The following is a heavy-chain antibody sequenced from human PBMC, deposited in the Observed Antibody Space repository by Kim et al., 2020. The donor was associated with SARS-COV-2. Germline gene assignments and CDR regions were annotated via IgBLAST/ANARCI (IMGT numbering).Heavy chain of an antibody. CDR2: IIIPLSGSP. Sequence: SVKVSCEASGGIFSSSAFSWVRQAPGQGLEWLGGIIIPLSGSPNYAQRFQARVTITAEESSSTVYMEMTSLRSEDTAIYYCTRVPAGVGLSSDSDYWGRGTLVIVS. J-gene: IGHJ4*02. CDR3: TRVPAGVGLSSDSDY. CDR1: GGIFSSSA. D-gene: IGHD2-2*01. V-gene: IGHV1-69*13.